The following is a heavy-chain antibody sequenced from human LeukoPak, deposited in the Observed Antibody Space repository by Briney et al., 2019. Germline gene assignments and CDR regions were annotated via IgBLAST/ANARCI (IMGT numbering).Heavy chain of an antibody. CDR1: GDTVSSNTAA. Sequence: SQTLSITCAISGDTVSSNTAAWNWIRQSPSRGLEWLGRTYYRSKWNNDYAVSVQNRITINPDTSKNQFSLQLKSATPEDTAVYYCTRQRSTSTDYYGMDVWGQGTTVTVSS. J-gene: IGHJ6*02. D-gene: IGHD6-6*01. CDR2: TYYRSKWNN. CDR3: TRQRSTSTDYYGMDV. V-gene: IGHV6-1*01.